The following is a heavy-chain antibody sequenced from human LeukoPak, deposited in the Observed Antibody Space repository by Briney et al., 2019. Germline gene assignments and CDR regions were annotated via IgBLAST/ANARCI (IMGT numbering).Heavy chain of an antibody. Sequence: GGSLRLSCVASGFTFSDYAMNWVRQAPGKGLEWVSTFKTKYNQVYYAESVRGRFTISTDNSEKTVYLQMNSLRVEDTALNYCARSVPDYTRFDYWGQGALVTVSS. CDR3: ARSVPDYTRFDY. CDR2: FKTKYNQV. CDR1: GFTFSDYA. D-gene: IGHD4-11*01. V-gene: IGHV3-23*05. J-gene: IGHJ4*02.